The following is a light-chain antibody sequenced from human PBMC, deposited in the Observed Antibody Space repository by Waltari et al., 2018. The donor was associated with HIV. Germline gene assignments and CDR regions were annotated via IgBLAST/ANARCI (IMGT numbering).Light chain of an antibody. CDR3: QSYDGTLSGVV. V-gene: IGLV1-40*01. CDR2: RNN. J-gene: IGLJ2*01. Sequence: QSVLTQPPSVSGAPGQRVTISCTGSSSTIGAGYDVHWYQHLPGTAPTLLIYRNNNPPSGVPDRFSGPKSGTSASLAITGLQPEDEAHYYCQSYDGTLSGVVFGGGTKLTVL. CDR1: SSTIGAGYD.